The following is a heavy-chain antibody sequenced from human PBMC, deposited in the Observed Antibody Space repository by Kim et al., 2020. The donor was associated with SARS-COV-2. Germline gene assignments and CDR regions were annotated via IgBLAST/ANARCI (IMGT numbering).Heavy chain of an antibody. J-gene: IGHJ4*02. V-gene: IGHV3-48*02. Sequence: YADSGKGRFTIARDNAKNSLYLQMNSLRDEDTAVYYCARGYMTSVFFFDYWGQGTLVTVSS. CDR3: ARGYMTSVFFFDY. D-gene: IGHD4-4*01.